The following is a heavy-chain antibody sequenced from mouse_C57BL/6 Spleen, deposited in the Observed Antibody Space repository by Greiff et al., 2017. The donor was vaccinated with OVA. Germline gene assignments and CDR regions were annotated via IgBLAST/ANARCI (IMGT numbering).Heavy chain of an antibody. J-gene: IGHJ4*01. CDR2: IYPGDGDT. Sequence: QVQLQQSGPELVKPGASVKISCKASGYAFSSSWMNWVKQRPGKGLEWIGRIYPGDGDTNYNGKFKGKATLTADKSSSTAYMQLSSLTSEDSAVYFCAEAHDGSYYYAMDYWGQGTSVTVSS. CDR3: AEAHDGSYYYAMDY. CDR1: GYAFSSSW. V-gene: IGHV1-82*01. D-gene: IGHD2-3*01.